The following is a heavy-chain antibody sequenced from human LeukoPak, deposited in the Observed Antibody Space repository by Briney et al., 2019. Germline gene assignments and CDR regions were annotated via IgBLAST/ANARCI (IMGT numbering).Heavy chain of an antibody. CDR3: APTSNFYDNSGPWGYFDL. CDR2: IIPMVGTA. CDR1: GGTLSDYA. V-gene: IGHV1-69*13. J-gene: IGHJ2*01. Sequence: SVKVSCKASGGTLSDYAINWVRQAPGQGLEWMGGIIPMVGTANYGQKFAGRGTIIADESTNTAHMELSGLRSEDTAVYYCAPTSNFYDNSGPWGYFDLWGRGTLVTVSS. D-gene: IGHD3-22*01.